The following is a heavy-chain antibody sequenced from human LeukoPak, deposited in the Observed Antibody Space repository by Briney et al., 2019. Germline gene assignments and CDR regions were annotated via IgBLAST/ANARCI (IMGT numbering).Heavy chain of an antibody. V-gene: IGHV3-30*02. J-gene: IGHJ4*02. Sequence: GGSLRLSCAASGFTFSSYGMHWVRQAPGKGLEWVAFIRYDGSNKYYADSVKGRFTISRDNSKNTLYLQMNSLRAEDTAVYYCAKDAHDSSGYLSHFDYWGQGTLVTVSS. CDR2: IRYDGSNK. D-gene: IGHD3-22*01. CDR1: GFTFSSYG. CDR3: AKDAHDSSGYLSHFDY.